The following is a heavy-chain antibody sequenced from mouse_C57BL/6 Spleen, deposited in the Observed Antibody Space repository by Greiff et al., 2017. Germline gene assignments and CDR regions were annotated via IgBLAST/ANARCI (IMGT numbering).Heavy chain of an antibody. Sequence: LEESGAELARPGASVKLSCKVSGYTFTSYGISWVKQRTGQGLEWIGEIYPRSGNTYYNEKFKGKATLTADKSSSTAYMELRSLTSEDSAVYFCAGYYGSRDWYFDVWGTGTTVTVSS. J-gene: IGHJ1*03. CDR2: IYPRSGNT. CDR3: AGYYGSRDWYFDV. V-gene: IGHV1-81*01. D-gene: IGHD1-1*01. CDR1: GYTFTSYG.